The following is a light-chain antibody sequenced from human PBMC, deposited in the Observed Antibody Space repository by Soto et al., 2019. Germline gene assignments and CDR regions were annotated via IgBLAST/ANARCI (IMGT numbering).Light chain of an antibody. Sequence: DIQMTQSPSTLSASVGDRVTITCRASQSISEWLAWYQQKPGKAPKLLIYGASSLESGVPSRFSGSGSGTDFTLTIGSLHPDDFATYYCQEYFSYRFIFGQGTKVDIK. J-gene: IGKJ2*01. CDR1: QSISEW. CDR2: GAS. CDR3: QEYFSYRFI. V-gene: IGKV1-5*01.